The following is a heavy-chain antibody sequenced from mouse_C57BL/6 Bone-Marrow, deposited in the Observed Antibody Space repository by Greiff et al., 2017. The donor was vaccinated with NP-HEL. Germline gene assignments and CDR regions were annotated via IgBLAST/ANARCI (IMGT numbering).Heavy chain of an antibody. Sequence: DVMLVESGGDLVKPGGSLKLSCAASGFTFSSYGMAWVRQTPPKRLEWVATISSGGSSTSYPDSVQARFPISSDNAKNTLYLQMSSLKYEDTAMYYCARWASSGSGAYWGQGTLVTVSA. V-gene: IGHV5-6*02. D-gene: IGHD3-2*02. CDR2: ISSGGSST. CDR1: GFTFSSYG. J-gene: IGHJ3*01. CDR3: ARWASSGSGAY.